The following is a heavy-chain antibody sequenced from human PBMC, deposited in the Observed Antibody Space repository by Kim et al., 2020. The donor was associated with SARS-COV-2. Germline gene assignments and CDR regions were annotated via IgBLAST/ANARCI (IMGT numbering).Heavy chain of an antibody. J-gene: IGHJ6*02. Sequence: SVKVSCKASGGTFSSYAISWVRQAPGQGLEWMGGIIPIFGTANYAQKFQGRVTITADESTSTAYMELSSLRSEDTAVYYCAFATMVRGVFWGLRSNYYYGMDVWGQGATVTVSS. D-gene: IGHD3-10*01. CDR1: GGTFSSYA. V-gene: IGHV1-69*13. CDR3: AFATMVRGVFWGLRSNYYYGMDV. CDR2: IIPIFGTA.